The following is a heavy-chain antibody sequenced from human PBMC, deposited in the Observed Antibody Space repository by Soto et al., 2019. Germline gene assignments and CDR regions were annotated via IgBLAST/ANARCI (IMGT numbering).Heavy chain of an antibody. D-gene: IGHD6-19*01. J-gene: IGHJ6*02. V-gene: IGHV6-1*01. CDR2: RYYRSKWYN. CDR1: GDSVSSNIAA. CDR3: ARTRGAQLRGAVAGTWDYYYYYGMDV. Sequence: SETLSLTCAISGDSVSSNIAAWNWIRQSPSRVLDWLGRRYYRSKWYNDYAVSVKSRITINPDTSKNQFSLQLNSVTPEDTAVYYCARTRGAQLRGAVAGTWDYYYYYGMDVWGQGTTVTVSS.